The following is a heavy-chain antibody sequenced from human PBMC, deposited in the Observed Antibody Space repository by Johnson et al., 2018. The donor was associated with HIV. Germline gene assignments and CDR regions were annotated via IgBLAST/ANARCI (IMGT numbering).Heavy chain of an antibody. V-gene: IGHV3-11*04. D-gene: IGHD3-22*01. CDR3: AREYSSGYPDAFDI. J-gene: IGHJ3*02. CDR1: GFTFSDYY. Sequence: QVLLVESGGGLVKPGGSLRLSCAASGFTFSDYYMRWIRQAPGKGLEWVAYISSSGSTIYYADSVKGRFTISRDNAKNSLYLQMNSLRAEATAVYYCAREYSSGYPDAFDIWGQGTMVTVSS. CDR2: ISSSGSTI.